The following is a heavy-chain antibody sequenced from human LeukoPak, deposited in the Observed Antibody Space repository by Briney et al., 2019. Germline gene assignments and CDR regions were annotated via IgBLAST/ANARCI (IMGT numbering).Heavy chain of an antibody. J-gene: IGHJ3*02. V-gene: IGHV4-30-4*01. CDR1: GGSIASGDYY. D-gene: IGHD2-15*01. CDR3: ARGSRGTVVVAASAFDI. CDR2: IYNSGNT. Sequence: SENLSLTCAVSGGSIASGDYYWTWIRQPPGKGPEWIGYIYNSGNTYYNPSLKSRVSISADMSENEFSLKLTSVSAADTAVYYCARGSRGTVVVAASAFDIWGKGTFLTVSS.